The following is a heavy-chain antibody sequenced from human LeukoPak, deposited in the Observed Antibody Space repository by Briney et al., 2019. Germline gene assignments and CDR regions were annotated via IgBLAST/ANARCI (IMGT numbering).Heavy chain of an antibody. Sequence: GGSLRLSCAAPGFTFSTYAMSWFRQAPGKGLEWVSAISGSGGGTYYTDSVKGRFTISRDNSKNTLYLQMNSLRAEDTAVYYCAKDGSRAFDYWGQGTLVTVSS. CDR3: AKDGSRAFDY. CDR2: ISGSGGGT. J-gene: IGHJ4*02. V-gene: IGHV3-23*01. CDR1: GFTFSTYA.